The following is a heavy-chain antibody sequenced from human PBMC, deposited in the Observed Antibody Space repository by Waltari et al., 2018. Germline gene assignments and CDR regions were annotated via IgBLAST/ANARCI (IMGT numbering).Heavy chain of an antibody. J-gene: IGHJ4*02. D-gene: IGHD6-13*01. CDR3: SLVAAAGPDFFDF. CDR2: IKTSGGT. CDR1: GGSISSSSYY. V-gene: IGHV4-61*02. Sequence: QVQLQESGPGLVKPSQTLSLTCSVSGGSISSSSYYCTWIRQPAGKGLEWIGRIKTSGGTNYNPSLQSRGTISVDTSKNQFSLKLNSVTAADTAVYYCSLVAAAGPDFFDFWGQGTLVTVSS.